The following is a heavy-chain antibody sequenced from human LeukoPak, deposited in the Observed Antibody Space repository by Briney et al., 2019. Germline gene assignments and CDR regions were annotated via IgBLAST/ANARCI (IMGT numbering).Heavy chain of an antibody. CDR3: AREVHYYGSGTYFFWFDP. CDR2: IYYSGNT. D-gene: IGHD3-10*01. V-gene: IGHV4-59*01. J-gene: IGHJ5*02. CDR1: GGSISSFY. Sequence: KTSETLSLTCTVSGGSISSFYWSWIRQSPGKELWWSGYIYYSGNTKYNPSLKSRITMAVDTSKNQVSLKLTSVTAADTAIYYCAREVHYYGSGTYFFWFDPWGQGTLVTVSS.